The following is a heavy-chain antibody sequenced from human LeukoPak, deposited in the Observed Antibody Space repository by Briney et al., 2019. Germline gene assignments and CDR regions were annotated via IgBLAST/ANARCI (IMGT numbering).Heavy chain of an antibody. J-gene: IGHJ6*03. CDR3: ARVGPAHYYYYMDV. CDR2: INHSGST. D-gene: IGHD3-16*01. Sequence: PSETLSLTCAVYGESFSGYYWSWIRQPPGKGLEWIGEINHSGSTNYNPSLKSRVTISVDTSKNQFSLKLSSVTAADTAVYYCARVGPAHYYYYMDVWGKGTTVTVSS. V-gene: IGHV4-34*01. CDR1: GESFSGYY.